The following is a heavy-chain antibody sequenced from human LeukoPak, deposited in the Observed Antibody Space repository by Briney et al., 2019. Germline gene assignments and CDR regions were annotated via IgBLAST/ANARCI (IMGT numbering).Heavy chain of an antibody. J-gene: IGHJ3*02. Sequence: SETLSLTCTVSGGSISSYYWSWIRQPPGKGLEWIGYIYYSGSTNYNPSLKSRVTISVDTSKNQFSLKLSSVTAADTAVYYCARHVGSSDAFDIWGQGTMVTVSS. CDR3: ARHVGSSDAFDI. D-gene: IGHD3-16*01. CDR1: GGSISSYY. V-gene: IGHV4-59*08. CDR2: IYYSGST.